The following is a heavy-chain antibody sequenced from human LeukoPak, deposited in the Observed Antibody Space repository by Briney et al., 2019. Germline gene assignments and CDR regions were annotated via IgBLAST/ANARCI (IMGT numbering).Heavy chain of an antibody. D-gene: IGHD6-19*01. Sequence: GGSLRLSCAASGFTFSSHAMSWVRQAPGKGLEWVSGISGSGGSTYYADSVKGRFIISRDNSKNTLYLQMNSLGAEDTAVYYCAKGSYSSGWDSWGQGTLVTVSS. CDR2: ISGSGGST. J-gene: IGHJ4*02. CDR1: GFTFSSHA. V-gene: IGHV3-23*01. CDR3: AKGSYSSGWDS.